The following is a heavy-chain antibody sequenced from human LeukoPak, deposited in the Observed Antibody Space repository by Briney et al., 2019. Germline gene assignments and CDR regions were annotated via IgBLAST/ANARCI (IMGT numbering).Heavy chain of an antibody. Sequence: PSETLSLTCTVSGGSISSGSYYWSWIRQPAGKGLEWIGRIYTSGSTNYNPSLKSRVTISVDTSKNQFSLKLSSVTAADTAVYYCARRSPPLSYYYDSSGHHDYWGQGTLVTVSS. J-gene: IGHJ4*02. CDR3: ARRSPPLSYYYDSSGHHDY. CDR1: GGSISSGSYY. CDR2: IYTSGST. D-gene: IGHD3-22*01. V-gene: IGHV4-61*02.